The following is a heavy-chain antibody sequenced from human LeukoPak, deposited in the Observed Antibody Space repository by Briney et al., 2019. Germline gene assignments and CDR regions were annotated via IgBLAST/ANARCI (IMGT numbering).Heavy chain of an antibody. D-gene: IGHD6-19*01. CDR2: IYYSGST. J-gene: IGHJ4*02. CDR1: VVSISIYY. CDR3: ARVAGPFDY. V-gene: IGHV4-59*01. Sequence: SSETLSLTCTAAVVSISIYYCRWIRQPPGKGLEWIGYIYYSGSTNYNPSLQSRVTISVDTSKNQFSPKLSSVTAADTAVYYCARVAGPFDYWGQGTLVTVSS.